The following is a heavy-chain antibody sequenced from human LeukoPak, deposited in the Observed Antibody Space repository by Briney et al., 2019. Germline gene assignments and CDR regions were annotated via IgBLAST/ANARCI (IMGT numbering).Heavy chain of an antibody. J-gene: IGHJ4*02. V-gene: IGHV4-59*12. Sequence: SETLSLTCTVSGGSISSYYWSWIRQPPGKGLEWIGYIYYSGSTNYNPSLKSRVTISVDTSKNQFSLKLSSVTAADTAVYYCAREGSDYVWGSYRYFDYWGQGTLVTVSS. D-gene: IGHD3-16*02. CDR3: AREGSDYVWGSYRYFDY. CDR1: GGSISSYY. CDR2: IYYSGST.